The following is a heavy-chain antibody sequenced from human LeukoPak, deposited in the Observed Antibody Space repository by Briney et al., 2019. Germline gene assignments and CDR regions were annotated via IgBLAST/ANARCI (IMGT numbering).Heavy chain of an antibody. Sequence: SETLSLTCTVSGGSISSYYWSWIRQPPGKGLEWIGYIYYSGSTNYNPSLKSRVTISVDTSKNQFSLKLSSVTAADTAVYYCARVAVAGSDYWGQGTLVTVSS. CDR2: IYYSGST. J-gene: IGHJ4*02. CDR3: ARVAVAGSDY. CDR1: GGSISSYY. D-gene: IGHD6-19*01. V-gene: IGHV4-59*01.